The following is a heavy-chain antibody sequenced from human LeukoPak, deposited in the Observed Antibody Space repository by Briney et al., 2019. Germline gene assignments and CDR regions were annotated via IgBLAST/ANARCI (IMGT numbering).Heavy chain of an antibody. Sequence: PSETLSLTCTVSGGSISSYYWSWIRQPPGKGLEWIGYIYYSGSTNYNPSLKSRVTISVDTSKNQFSPKLSSVTAADTAVYYCAPATGWNAFDAFDIWGQGTMVTVSS. J-gene: IGHJ3*02. D-gene: IGHD1-1*01. CDR2: IYYSGST. CDR3: APATGWNAFDAFDI. V-gene: IGHV4-59*08. CDR1: GGSISSYY.